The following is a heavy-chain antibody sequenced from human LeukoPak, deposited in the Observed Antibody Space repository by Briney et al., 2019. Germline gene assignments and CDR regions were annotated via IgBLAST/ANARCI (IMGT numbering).Heavy chain of an antibody. CDR3: ARTDQDYYDSAGFDY. V-gene: IGHV1-69*05. J-gene: IGHJ4*02. CDR1: GGTFSSYA. Sequence: ASVKVSCKASGGTFSSYAISWVRQAPGQGLEWMGRIIPIFGTANYAQKFQGRVTITTDESTGTAYMELSSLRSEDTAVYYCARTDQDYYDSAGFDYWGQGTLVTVSS. CDR2: IIPIFGTA. D-gene: IGHD3-22*01.